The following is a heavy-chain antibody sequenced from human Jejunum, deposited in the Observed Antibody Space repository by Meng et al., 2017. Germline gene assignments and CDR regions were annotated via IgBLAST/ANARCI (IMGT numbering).Heavy chain of an antibody. D-gene: IGHD4-17*01. J-gene: IGHJ4*02. CDR2: INVDGGTI. CDR1: GFTFSTYW. V-gene: IGHV3-74*01. Sequence: EVQLLESRGGLVQPGGSLRLSCAASGFTFSTYWMHWVRQAPGKGLEWVSQINVDGGTITYADSVKGRFTISRDNAKNTLYLQMNSLRVEDTAVYYCARVRTGYCDYWGQGTLVTVSS. CDR3: ARVRTGYCDY.